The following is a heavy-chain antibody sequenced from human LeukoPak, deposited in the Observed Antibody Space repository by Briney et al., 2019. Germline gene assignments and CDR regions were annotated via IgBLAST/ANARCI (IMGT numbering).Heavy chain of an antibody. CDR2: FDPEDGET. V-gene: IGHV1-24*01. J-gene: IGHJ4*02. CDR3: ATALYCSGGSCQQDY. D-gene: IGHD2-15*01. CDR1: GYTLTELS. Sequence: ASVKVSCRVSGYTLTELSMHWVRQAPGKGLEWMGGFDPEDGETIYAQEFQGRVTMTEDTSTDTAYMELSSLRSEDTAVYYCATALYCSGGSCQQDYWGQRTLVTVSS.